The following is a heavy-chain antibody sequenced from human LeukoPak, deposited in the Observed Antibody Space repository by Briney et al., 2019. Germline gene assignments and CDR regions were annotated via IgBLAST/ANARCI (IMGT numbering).Heavy chain of an antibody. CDR2: IYYSGST. V-gene: IGHV4-59*01. CDR3: ARVIAARRGDYYYYMDV. J-gene: IGHJ6*03. CDR1: GGSISSYY. Sequence: PSETLSLTCTVSGGSISSYYWSWIRQPPGKGLEWIGYIYYSGSTNYNPSLKSRVTISVDTSKNQFSLKLSSVTAADTAVYYCARVIAARRGDYYYYMDVWGKGTTVTVSS. D-gene: IGHD6-6*01.